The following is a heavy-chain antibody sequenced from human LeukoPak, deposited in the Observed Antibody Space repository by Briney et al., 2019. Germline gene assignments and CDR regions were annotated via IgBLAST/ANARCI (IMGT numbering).Heavy chain of an antibody. V-gene: IGHV3-48*03. CDR2: ISSSGSTV. CDR1: GFTFSSYE. D-gene: IGHD3-22*01. J-gene: IGHJ4*02. CDR3: ARDPNSGDYYDSSGYCDY. Sequence: GGSLRLSCAASGFTFSSYEMNWVRQAPGKGLEWVSYISSSGSTVYYADSVKGRFTISRDNAKNSLYLQMNSLRAEDTAVYYCARDPNSGDYYDSSGYCDYWGQGTLVTVSS.